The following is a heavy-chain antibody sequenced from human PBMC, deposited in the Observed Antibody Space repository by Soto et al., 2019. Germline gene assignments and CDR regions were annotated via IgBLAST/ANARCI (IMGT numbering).Heavy chain of an antibody. D-gene: IGHD2-2*01. CDR3: ASFFPGRYCSSTSCSTNPSNYGMDV. V-gene: IGHV4-39*01. J-gene: IGHJ6*02. Sequence: SETLSLTCTVSGGSISSSRYYWGWIRQPPGKGLEWIGSIYYSGSTYYNPSLKSRVTISVDTSKNQFSLKLSSVTAADTAVYYCASFFPGRYCSSTSCSTNPSNYGMDVWGQGTTVTVSS. CDR1: GGSISSSRYY. CDR2: IYYSGST.